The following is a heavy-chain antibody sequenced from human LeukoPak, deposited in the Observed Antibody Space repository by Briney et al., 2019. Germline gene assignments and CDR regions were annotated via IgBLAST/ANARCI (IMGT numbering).Heavy chain of an antibody. CDR2: MNPNSGNT. CDR1: GYTFTSYD. V-gene: IGHV1-8*01. CDR3: ARGSQVVVVVAATPDYYYYGMDV. J-gene: IGHJ6*02. Sequence: GASVKVSCKASGYTFTSYDINWVRQATGQGLEWMGWMNPNSGNTGYAQKFQGRVTMTRNTSISTAYMKLSSLRSEDTAVYYCARGSQVVVVVAATPDYYYYGMDVWGQGTTVTVSS. D-gene: IGHD2-15*01.